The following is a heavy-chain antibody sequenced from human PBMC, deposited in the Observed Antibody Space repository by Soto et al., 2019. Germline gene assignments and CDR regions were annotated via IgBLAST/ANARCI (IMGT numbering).Heavy chain of an antibody. CDR2: ISAYNGNT. CDR1: GYTFTSYG. D-gene: IGHD2-15*01. Sequence: QVQLVQSGAEVKKPGSSVKVSCKASGYTFTSYGISWVRQAPGQGLEWMGWISAYNGNTNYAQKLQGRVTMTTDTATSTAYMELRSLRSDDTAVYYCARGFCSGGSCYGFWWFDPWGQGTLVTVSS. V-gene: IGHV1-18*01. J-gene: IGHJ5*02. CDR3: ARGFCSGGSCYGFWWFDP.